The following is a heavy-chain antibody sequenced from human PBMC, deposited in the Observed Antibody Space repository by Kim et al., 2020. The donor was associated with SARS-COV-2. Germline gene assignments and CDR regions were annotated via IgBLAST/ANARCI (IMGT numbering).Heavy chain of an antibody. V-gene: IGHV3-11*04. CDR3: ARTSYYYGSGSYYNNRKYYYFDY. CDR2: ISSSGSTI. Sequence: GGSLRLSCAASGFTFSDYYMSWIRQAPGKGLEWVSYISSSGSTIYYADSVKGRFTISRDNAKNSLYLQMNSLRAEDTAVYYCARTSYYYGSGSYYNNRKYYYFDYWGQGTLVTVSS. CDR1: GFTFSDYY. J-gene: IGHJ4*02. D-gene: IGHD3-10*01.